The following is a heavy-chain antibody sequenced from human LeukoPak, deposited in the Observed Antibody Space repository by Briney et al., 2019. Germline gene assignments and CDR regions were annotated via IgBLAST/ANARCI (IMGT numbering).Heavy chain of an antibody. D-gene: IGHD6-13*01. V-gene: IGHV1-18*01. CDR3: ARGGVSSSWYRTPDY. J-gene: IGHJ4*02. CDR1: GYTFTNYG. Sequence: GASVKVPCKASGYTFTNYGISWVRQAPGQGLEWMGWISTYNGNTNYVQKFQGRVTITTDTSTTTAYMDLRSLRSDDTAVYYCARGGVSSSWYRTPDYWGQGTLVTVSS. CDR2: ISTYNGNT.